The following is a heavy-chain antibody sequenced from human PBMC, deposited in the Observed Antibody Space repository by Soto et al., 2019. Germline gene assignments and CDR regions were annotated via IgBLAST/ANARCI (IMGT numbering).Heavy chain of an antibody. V-gene: IGHV3-48*03. J-gene: IGHJ6*02. Sequence: EVQLVESGGGLVQPGGSLRLSCAASGFTFSSYEMNWVHQAPGKGLEWVSYISSSGSTIYYADSVKGRFTISRDNAKNSLYLQMNSLRAEDTAVYYCARGRPAVQYYYYGMDVWGQGTTVTVSS. CDR1: GFTFSSYE. CDR2: ISSSGSTI. D-gene: IGHD1-1*01. CDR3: ARGRPAVQYYYYGMDV.